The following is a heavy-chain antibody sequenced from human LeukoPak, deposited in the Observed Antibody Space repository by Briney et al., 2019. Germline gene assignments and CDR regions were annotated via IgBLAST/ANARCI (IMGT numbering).Heavy chain of an antibody. V-gene: IGHV3-53*01. Sequence: GGSPRLSCAASGFSVSSNYMSWVRQAPGKGLEWVSLIYSGGNKFYADSVKGRFTISRDNSKNMLYLQMNSLRAEDTAVYYCALGGDYFDSWGQGTLVTVSS. J-gene: IGHJ4*02. D-gene: IGHD4-17*01. CDR3: ALGGDYFDS. CDR2: IYSGGNK. CDR1: GFSVSSNY.